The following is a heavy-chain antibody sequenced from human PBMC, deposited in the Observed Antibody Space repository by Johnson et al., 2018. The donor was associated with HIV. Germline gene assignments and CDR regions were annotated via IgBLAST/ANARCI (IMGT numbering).Heavy chain of an antibody. D-gene: IGHD2-8*01. CDR1: GFTFSTYG. CDR2: ISYHGTNK. J-gene: IGHJ3*01. Sequence: QVQLVESGGGVVQPGRSLRLSCAASGFTFSTYGMAWVRQAPGKGLEWVAVISYHGTNKYYADSVKGRFTISRDKSKNTLYLQLNSLRAEDTAVYHCARDPYCTSGLCRTDAFDVWGQGTVVTTSS. V-gene: IGHV3-30*03. CDR3: ARDPYCTSGLCRTDAFDV.